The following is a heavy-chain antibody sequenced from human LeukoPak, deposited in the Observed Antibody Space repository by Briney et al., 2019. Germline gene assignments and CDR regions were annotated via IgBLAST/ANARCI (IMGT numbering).Heavy chain of an antibody. CDR2: ISGSGGST. Sequence: PGGSLRLSCAASGFTFSSYAMSWVRQAPGKGLEGVSAISGSGGSTYYADSVKGRFTISRDNSKNTLYLQMNSLRAEDTAVYYCAKTARNMITFGGVMSYWGQGTLVTVSS. CDR3: AKTARNMITFGGVMSY. CDR1: GFTFSSYA. D-gene: IGHD3-16*01. V-gene: IGHV3-23*01. J-gene: IGHJ4*02.